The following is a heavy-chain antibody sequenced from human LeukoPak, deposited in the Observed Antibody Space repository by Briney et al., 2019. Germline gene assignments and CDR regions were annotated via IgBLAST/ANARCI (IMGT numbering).Heavy chain of an antibody. D-gene: IGHD2-2*01. J-gene: IGHJ6*02. Sequence: ASLTVSCKASGYTFTSYDINWVRQAPGQGLEWMGWMNPNSGNTGYAQKFQGRVTMTRNTSISTAYMELSSLRSEDTAVYYCARGYCSSTSCYLNPRYYYYYGMDVWGQGTTVTVSS. CDR1: GYTFTSYD. CDR3: ARGYCSSTSCYLNPRYYYYYGMDV. V-gene: IGHV1-8*01. CDR2: MNPNSGNT.